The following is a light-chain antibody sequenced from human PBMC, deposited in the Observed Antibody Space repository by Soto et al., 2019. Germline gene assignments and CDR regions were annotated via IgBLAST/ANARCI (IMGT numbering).Light chain of an antibody. CDR3: QQYGDSPQT. J-gene: IGKJ1*01. V-gene: IGKV3-20*01. CDR2: GAS. Sequence: EIVLTQSPGTLSLSPGEGATLSCRASHTVTNTYVAWYQQKPGQDPRLLIYGASRRATGIPDRFSGSGSGTDFTLTVSSLEPEDFAVYFCQQYGDSPQTFGQGTRVEIK. CDR1: HTVTNTY.